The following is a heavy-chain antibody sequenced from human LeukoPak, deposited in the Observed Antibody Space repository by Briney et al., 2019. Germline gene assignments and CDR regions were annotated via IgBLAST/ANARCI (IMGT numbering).Heavy chain of an antibody. CDR2: INPNSGGT. D-gene: IGHD4-17*01. Sequence: ASVKVSRKASGYTFITYEINWVRQAPGQGLEWMGWINPNSGGTNYVQKFQDWVTMTRDTSINTAYMELNRLRSDDTAVYYCAIFGDYDYFDYWGQGTLVTVSS. V-gene: IGHV1-2*04. J-gene: IGHJ4*02. CDR3: AIFGDYDYFDY. CDR1: GYTFITYE.